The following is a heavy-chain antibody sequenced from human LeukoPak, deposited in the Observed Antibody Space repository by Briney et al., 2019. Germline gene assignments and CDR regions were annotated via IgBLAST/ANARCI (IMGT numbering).Heavy chain of an antibody. V-gene: IGHV4-59*01. D-gene: IGHD3-16*01. CDR3: ARVPQGGAFDI. CDR2: IYYSGST. J-gene: IGHJ3*02. Sequence: SETLSLTCTVSGGSISSYYWSWIRQPPGKGLEWIGYIYYSGSTNYNPSLKSRVTISVDTSKYQFSLKLSSVTAADTAVYYCARVPQGGAFDIWGQGTMVTVSS. CDR1: GGSISSYY.